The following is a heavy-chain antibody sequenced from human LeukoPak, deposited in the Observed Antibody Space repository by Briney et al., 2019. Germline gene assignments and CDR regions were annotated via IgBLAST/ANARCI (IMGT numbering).Heavy chain of an antibody. CDR2: ISSTSSYI. D-gene: IGHD2-15*01. CDR1: GFTFSSYA. CDR3: SRDSGRGPPEAFDI. V-gene: IGHV3-21*01. Sequence: PGGSLRLSCAASGFTFSSYAMSWVRQAPGKGLEWVSTISSTSSYIYYADSLKGRFTISRDNAKDSLYLQMSSLRAEDTAVYYCSRDSGRGPPEAFDIWGQGTMVTVSS. J-gene: IGHJ3*02.